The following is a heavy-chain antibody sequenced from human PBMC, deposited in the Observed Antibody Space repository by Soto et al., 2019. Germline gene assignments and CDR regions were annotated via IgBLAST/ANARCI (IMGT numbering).Heavy chain of an antibody. J-gene: IGHJ4*02. D-gene: IGHD2-15*01. Sequence: GESLKISCATSEFTFSGHWMTWVRQAPGKGLEWVANINQDGSAKYYVNSVKGRFTISRDNAKNSVYLQMNSLRAEDAAVYYCATKYSQYCSGGSCLYFDFWGQGTRVTVSS. CDR1: EFTFSGHW. CDR3: ATKYSQYCSGGSCLYFDF. V-gene: IGHV3-7*05. CDR2: INQDGSAK.